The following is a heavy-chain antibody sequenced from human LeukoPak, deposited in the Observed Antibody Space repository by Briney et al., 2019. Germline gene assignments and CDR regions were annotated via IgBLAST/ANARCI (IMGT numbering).Heavy chain of an antibody. J-gene: IGHJ4*02. CDR3: ARDKYYYDSSGYYWDY. D-gene: IGHD3-22*01. Sequence: ASVKVSCKVSGYTLTELSMHWVRQAPGKGLEWMGGFDPEDGETIYAQKFQGRVTMTEDTSTDTAYMELSSLRSEDTAVYYCARDKYYYDSSGYYWDYWGQGTLVTVSS. V-gene: IGHV1-24*01. CDR1: GYTLTELS. CDR2: FDPEDGET.